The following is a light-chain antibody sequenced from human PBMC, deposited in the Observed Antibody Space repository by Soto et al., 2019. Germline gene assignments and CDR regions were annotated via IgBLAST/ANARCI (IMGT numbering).Light chain of an antibody. J-gene: IGLJ2*01. Sequence: QSALTQPASVSGSPGQSITISCTGTSSDVGGYNYVSWYQQHPGKAPRLIIFEVTNRPSGVSNRFSGSRSGNTASLTISGLQAEDEADYYCSSYTGSGTDVVFGGGTQLTVL. CDR3: SSYTGSGTDVV. V-gene: IGLV2-14*01. CDR1: SSDVGGYNY. CDR2: EVT.